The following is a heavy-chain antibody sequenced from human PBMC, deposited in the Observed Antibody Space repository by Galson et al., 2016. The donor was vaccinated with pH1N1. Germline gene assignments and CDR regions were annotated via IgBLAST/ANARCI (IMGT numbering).Heavy chain of an antibody. V-gene: IGHV1-69*06. CDR3: AREDYCDTDLSDWYFDL. J-gene: IGHJ2*01. CDR2: IIPIFNTA. Sequence: SVKVSCKASGGTFGSYGINWVRQAPGQGLEWMGGIIPIFNTAKYAQNFQGRVTITADKSTTTAYMELSSLRSEDTAVYFCAREDYCDTDLSDWYFDLWGRGALLTVSS. CDR1: GGTFGSYG. D-gene: IGHD3-22*01.